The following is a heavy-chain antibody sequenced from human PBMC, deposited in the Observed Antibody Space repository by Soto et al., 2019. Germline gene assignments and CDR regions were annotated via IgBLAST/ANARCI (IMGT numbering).Heavy chain of an antibody. V-gene: IGHV3-64D*06. Sequence: HPGGSLRLSCSASGFTFSEYSMHWVRQAPGKGLQYVSTISSDGDITYYADSVKGRFTTSRDDSKNTLYLQMNSLRPEDTAVYYCVKVSTFYDILTGYYSTNFFDPWGQGTLVTVSS. J-gene: IGHJ5*02. CDR3: VKVSTFYDILTGYYSTNFFDP. CDR1: GFTFSEYS. D-gene: IGHD3-9*01. CDR2: ISSDGDIT.